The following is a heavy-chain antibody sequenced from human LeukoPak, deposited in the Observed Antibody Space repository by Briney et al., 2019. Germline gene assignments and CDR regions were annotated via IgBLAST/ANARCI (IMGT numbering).Heavy chain of an antibody. CDR2: MSPSGSS. J-gene: IGHJ6*03. CDR1: GGSFSDYY. CDR3: ARGRQDVNMVLVVMAGVSYYLDV. D-gene: IGHD3-22*01. V-gene: IGHV4-34*01. Sequence: SETLSLTCAVYGGSFSDYYWTWIRQTPGKGLEWIGEMSPSGSSNYNPSLKSRVTISVDTSKNQFSLKLRSVTAADTAVYYCARGRQDVNMVLVVMAGVSYYLDVWSKGTTVTVS.